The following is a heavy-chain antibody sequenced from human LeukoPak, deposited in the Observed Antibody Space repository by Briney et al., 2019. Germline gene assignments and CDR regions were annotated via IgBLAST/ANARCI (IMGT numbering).Heavy chain of an antibody. CDR2: INDGGST. V-gene: IGHV4-39*07. CDR1: GGSISSNNYY. CDR3: VRDDFGDYTRWFDP. J-gene: IGHJ5*02. D-gene: IGHD4-17*01. Sequence: SETLSLTCTVSGGSISSNNYYWGWIRQPPGRGLEWIASINDGGSTYCNPSLKSRVTMSVDTSKNQFSLRLSSVTAADTAMYYCVRDDFGDYTRWFDPWGQGTLVTVSS.